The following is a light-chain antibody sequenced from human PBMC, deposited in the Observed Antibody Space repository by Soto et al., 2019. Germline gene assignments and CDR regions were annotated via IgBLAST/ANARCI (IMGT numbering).Light chain of an antibody. CDR2: GAS. Sequence: EIVMTQSPATLSVSPGERATLSCRASQSVSSNLAWYQQKPGQAPRLLFYGASTRAAGIPARFSGSGSGTEFTLTMSRLQSEDFAVYYCQQYNSWPLTFGGGTKVEIK. CDR1: QSVSSN. V-gene: IGKV3-15*01. CDR3: QQYNSWPLT. J-gene: IGKJ4*01.